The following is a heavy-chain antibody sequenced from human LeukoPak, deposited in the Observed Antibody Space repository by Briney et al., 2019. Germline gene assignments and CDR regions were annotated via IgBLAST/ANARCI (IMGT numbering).Heavy chain of an antibody. J-gene: IGHJ4*02. CDR1: GFTFDEYT. Sequence: GGSLRLSCAASGFTFDEYTMHWVRQAPGKGLEWVSLISWDGGSTVYADSVKGRFTISRDNSKDSLYLEMSSPKTEDTALYYCAKQRNDYWSGYLDHWGQGTLVTISS. CDR2: ISWDGGST. CDR3: AKQRNDYWSGYLDH. V-gene: IGHV3-43*01. D-gene: IGHD3-3*01.